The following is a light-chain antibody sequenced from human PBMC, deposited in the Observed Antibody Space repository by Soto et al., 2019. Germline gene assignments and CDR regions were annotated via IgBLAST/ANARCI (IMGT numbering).Light chain of an antibody. CDR3: SSYAGSNNYV. CDR1: SSDVGGYNY. Sequence: SVLTPPPSASGAPGQSVTISCPGTSSDVGGYNYVSWYQQHPGKAPKLMIYEVSKRLSGVPDRFSGSKSGNTASLTFSGLQAEDEADSYCSSYAGSNNYVFGTGTRSPS. V-gene: IGLV2-8*01. CDR2: EVS. J-gene: IGLJ1*01.